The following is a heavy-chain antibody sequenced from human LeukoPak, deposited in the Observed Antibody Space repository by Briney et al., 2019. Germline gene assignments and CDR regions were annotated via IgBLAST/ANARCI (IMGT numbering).Heavy chain of an antibody. Sequence: GGSLRLSCAASGFTFSSYSMNWVRQAPGKGLEWVSSISSSSSYIYYADSVKGRFTISRDNAENSLYLQMNSLRAEDTAVYYCARGPQPGLDYWGQGTLVTVSS. CDR1: GFTFSSYS. D-gene: IGHD1-14*01. CDR3: ARGPQPGLDY. J-gene: IGHJ4*02. V-gene: IGHV3-21*01. CDR2: ISSSSSYI.